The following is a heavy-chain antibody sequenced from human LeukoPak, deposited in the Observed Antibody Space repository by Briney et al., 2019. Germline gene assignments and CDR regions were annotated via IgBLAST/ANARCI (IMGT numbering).Heavy chain of an antibody. D-gene: IGHD3-9*01. V-gene: IGHV4-39*01. J-gene: IGHJ4*02. Sequence: SETLSLTCTVSGGSISSSSYYWGWIRQPPGKGLGWIGSIYYGVSTYYNPSLKSRVTIAVDTSKNQFSLKLSFVTAADTAVYFCARHAHDILTGYSYYFDYWGQGTLVTVSS. CDR1: GGSISSSSYY. CDR2: IYYGVST. CDR3: ARHAHDILTGYSYYFDY.